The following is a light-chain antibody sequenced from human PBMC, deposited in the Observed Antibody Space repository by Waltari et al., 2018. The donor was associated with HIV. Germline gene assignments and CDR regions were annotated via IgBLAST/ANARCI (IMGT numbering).Light chain of an antibody. Sequence: DIQMTQSPSTLSASVGDRVTITCRASQSISSWLAWYQQKPGKAPKLLIYKASSLESGVPSRFSGSVSGTEVTLTISSLQPDDFATYYCQQYNSYPWTFGQGTKVEIK. V-gene: IGKV1-5*03. CDR1: QSISSW. CDR3: QQYNSYPWT. CDR2: KAS. J-gene: IGKJ1*01.